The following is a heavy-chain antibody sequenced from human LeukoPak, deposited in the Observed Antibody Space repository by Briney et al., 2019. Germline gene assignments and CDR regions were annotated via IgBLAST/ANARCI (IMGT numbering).Heavy chain of an antibody. CDR2: VYPNNGGT. D-gene: IGHD3-10*01. J-gene: IGHJ6*04. Sequence: ASVKVSCKASGYTFTGYYIYWLRQAPGQGLKWMGWVYPNNGGTNYAQDFQGRVTMTRDTSISTAYMELSSLRSEDTAVYYCARGSMVRGVIHLDVWGKGTTVTVSS. CDR1: GYTFTGYY. CDR3: ARGSMVRGVIHLDV. V-gene: IGHV1-2*02.